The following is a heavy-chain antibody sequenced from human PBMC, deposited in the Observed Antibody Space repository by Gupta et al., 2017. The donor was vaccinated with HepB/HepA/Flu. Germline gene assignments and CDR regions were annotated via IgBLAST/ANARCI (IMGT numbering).Heavy chain of an antibody. CDR3: AKEDGATVTTSQLFDY. D-gene: IGHD4-11*01. V-gene: IGHV3-30*18. CDR1: GFTFSSYG. J-gene: IGHJ4*02. Sequence: VQPGRSLRLSCAASGFTFSSYGMHWVRQAPGKGLEWVAVISYDGSNKYYADSVKGRFTISRDNSKNTLYLQMNSLRAEDTAVYYCAKEDGATVTTSQLFDYWGQGTLVTVSS. CDR2: ISYDGSNK.